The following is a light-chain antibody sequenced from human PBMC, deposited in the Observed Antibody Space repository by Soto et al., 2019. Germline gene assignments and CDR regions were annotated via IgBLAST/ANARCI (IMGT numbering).Light chain of an antibody. Sequence: QSVLTQPASVPGSPGQSITISCTGTSSDVGGYNYVSWYQHLPGTAPKLLIYNNNQRPSGVPDRFSGSKSGTSASLAISGLQSEDEADYYCAAWDDSLTGPVFGTGTKVTVL. CDR1: SSDVGGYNY. CDR3: AAWDDSLTGPV. V-gene: IGLV1-44*01. CDR2: NNN. J-gene: IGLJ1*01.